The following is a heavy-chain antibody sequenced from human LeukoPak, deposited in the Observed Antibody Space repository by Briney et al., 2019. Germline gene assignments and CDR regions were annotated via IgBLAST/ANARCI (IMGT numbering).Heavy chain of an antibody. Sequence: GGSLRLSCAASGFTFNSYAMSWVRQAPGKGLEWVSDISGSGGSTYYADSVKGRFTISRDNSKNTLYRQMNSLRAEDTAVYYCAKELTGYSNYVTGFDYWGQGTLVTVSS. J-gene: IGHJ4*02. D-gene: IGHD4-11*01. V-gene: IGHV3-23*01. CDR2: ISGSGGST. CDR1: GFTFNSYA. CDR3: AKELTGYSNYVTGFDY.